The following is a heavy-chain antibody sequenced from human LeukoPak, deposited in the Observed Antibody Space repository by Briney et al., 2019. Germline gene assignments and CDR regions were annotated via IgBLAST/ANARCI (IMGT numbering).Heavy chain of an antibody. CDR1: GFTFDDYA. CDR2: ISGDGGST. Sequence: GGSLRLSCAASGFTFDDYAMHWVRQAPGKGLEWVSLISGDGGSTYYADSVQGRFTISRDNSKNSLYLQMNSLRTEDTAFYYCAKDSNRGVSWLVWYFDLWGRGTLVTVSS. D-gene: IGHD3-10*01. J-gene: IGHJ2*01. V-gene: IGHV3-43*02. CDR3: AKDSNRGVSWLVWYFDL.